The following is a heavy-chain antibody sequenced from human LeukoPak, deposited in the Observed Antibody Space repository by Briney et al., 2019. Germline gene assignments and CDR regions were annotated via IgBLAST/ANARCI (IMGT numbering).Heavy chain of an antibody. CDR1: GGSVSSGSYY. CDR2: IYYSRST. Sequence: SETLALSCTASGGSVSSGSYYWGWIRQPPGKGLEWIGYIYYSRSTNYNPSLKSRVTISVDTSKNQFSLKVTSATAANTAVYYCARRGGSGRSFDYWGQGTLVTVSS. V-gene: IGHV4-61*01. J-gene: IGHJ4*02. D-gene: IGHD3-10*01. CDR3: ARRGGSGRSFDY.